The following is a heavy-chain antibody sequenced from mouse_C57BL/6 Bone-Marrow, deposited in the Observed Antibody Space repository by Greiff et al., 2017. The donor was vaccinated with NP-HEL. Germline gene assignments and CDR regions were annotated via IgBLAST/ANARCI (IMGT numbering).Heavy chain of an antibody. Sequence: EVQLQQSGPELVKPGASVKISCKASGYTFTDYYMNWVKQSHGKSLEWIGDINPNNGGTSYNQKFKGKATLTVDKSSSTAYMELRRLTSEDSAVYYCANGYIFAYWGQGTLVTVSA. V-gene: IGHV1-26*01. D-gene: IGHD2-2*01. J-gene: IGHJ3*01. CDR2: INPNNGGT. CDR3: ANGYIFAY. CDR1: GYTFTDYY.